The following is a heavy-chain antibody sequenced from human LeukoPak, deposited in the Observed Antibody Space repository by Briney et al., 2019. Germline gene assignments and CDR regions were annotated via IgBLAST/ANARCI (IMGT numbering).Heavy chain of an antibody. D-gene: IGHD6-13*01. J-gene: IGHJ4*02. CDR2: INPNSGGT. CDR3: ARDPPPSLAAADDY. CDR1: GYTFTGYY. Sequence: ASVKVSCKASGYTFTGYYMHWVRQAPGQGREWRGRINPNSGGTNYAQKFQGRVTMTRDTSISTAYMELSRLRSDDTAVYYCARDPPPSLAAADDYWGQGTLVTVSS. V-gene: IGHV1-2*06.